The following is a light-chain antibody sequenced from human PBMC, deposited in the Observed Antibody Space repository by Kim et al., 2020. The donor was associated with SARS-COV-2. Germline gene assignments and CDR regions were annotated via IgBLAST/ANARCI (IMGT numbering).Light chain of an antibody. CDR3: QTWGTGIQGV. V-gene: IGLV4-69*01. CDR1: SGHSSYA. Sequence: VKLTCTLSSGHSSYAIAWHQQQPEKGPRYLMKLNSDGSHSKGDGIPDRFSGSSSGAARYLTISSLQSEDEADYYCQTWGTGIQGVFGGGTQLTVL. CDR2: LNSDGSH. J-gene: IGLJ3*02.